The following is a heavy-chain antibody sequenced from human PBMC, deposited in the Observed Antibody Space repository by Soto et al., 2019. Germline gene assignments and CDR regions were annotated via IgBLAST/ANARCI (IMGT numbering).Heavy chain of an antibody. V-gene: IGHV3-11*01. CDR2: ISSSGSTI. J-gene: IGHJ6*03. CDR1: GFTFSDYY. CDR3: ASGITGTYFVLYYMDV. D-gene: IGHD1-7*01. Sequence: PGGSLRLSCAASGFTFSDYYMSWIRQAPGKGLEWGSYISSSGSTIYYADSVKGRFTISRDNAKNSLYLQMNSLRAEDTAVYYCASGITGTYFVLYYMDVWGKGTTVTVSS.